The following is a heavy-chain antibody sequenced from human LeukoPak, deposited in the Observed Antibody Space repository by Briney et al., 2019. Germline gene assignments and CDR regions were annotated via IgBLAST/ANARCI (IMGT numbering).Heavy chain of an antibody. D-gene: IGHD2-21*01. CDR1: GHSISSGYY. Sequence: NPSETLSLTCAVSGHSISSGYYWGWIRQPPGKGLEWIGSIYHSGSTYYNPSLKSRVTISVDTSKNQFSLKLSSVTAADTAVYYCARQGAIVVVIAIVAFDIWGQGTMVTVSS. CDR3: ARQGAIVVVIAIVAFDI. CDR2: IYHSGST. V-gene: IGHV4-38-2*01. J-gene: IGHJ3*02.